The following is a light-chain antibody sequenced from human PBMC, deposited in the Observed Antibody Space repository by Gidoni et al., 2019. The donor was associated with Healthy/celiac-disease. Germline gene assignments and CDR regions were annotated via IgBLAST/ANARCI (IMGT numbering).Light chain of an antibody. CDR2: QDS. V-gene: IGLV3-1*01. CDR1: KLGDKY. Sequence: SYELTQPPSVSVSPGQTASITCSGDKLGDKYACWYQQKPGQSPVLVIYQDSKRPSGIPKRFSGSNSGNTATLTISGTQAMDEADYYCQAWDSSTAHYVFGTGTKVTVL. J-gene: IGLJ1*01. CDR3: QAWDSSTAHYV.